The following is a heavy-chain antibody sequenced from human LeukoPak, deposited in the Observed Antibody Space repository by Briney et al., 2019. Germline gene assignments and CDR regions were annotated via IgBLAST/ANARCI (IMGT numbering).Heavy chain of an antibody. D-gene: IGHD3-3*01. CDR2: IKQDGSEK. Sequence: GGSLRLSCAASGFTFSSYWMSWVRQAPGKGLEWVANIKQDGSEKYYVDSVKGRFTISRGNAKNSLYLQMNSLRAEDTAVYYCARGYYDFWSGYYGNFDYWGQGTLVTVSS. V-gene: IGHV3-7*01. CDR3: ARGYYDFWSGYYGNFDY. J-gene: IGHJ4*02. CDR1: GFTFSSYW.